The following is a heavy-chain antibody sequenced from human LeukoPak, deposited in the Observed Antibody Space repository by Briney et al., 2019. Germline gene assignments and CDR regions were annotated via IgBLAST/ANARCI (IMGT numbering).Heavy chain of an antibody. CDR3: ARAIRGVMIVYYYYGLDV. V-gene: IGHV4-34*01. J-gene: IGHJ6*02. CDR2: INHGGST. Sequence: SETLSLTCAVYGGSFSGYYWSWIRQPPGKGLEWIGEINHGGSTNYNPSLKSRVTISVDTSKKRFSLKLSSVTAADTAVYYCARAIRGVMIVYYYYGLDVWGQGTTVTVSS. CDR1: GGSFSGYY. D-gene: IGHD3-10*01.